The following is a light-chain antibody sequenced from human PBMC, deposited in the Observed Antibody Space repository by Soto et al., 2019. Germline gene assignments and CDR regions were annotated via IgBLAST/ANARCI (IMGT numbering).Light chain of an antibody. CDR2: LEGSGSY. Sequence: QPVLTQSSSASASLGSSVKLTCTLSSGHSSYIIAWHQQQPGKAPRYLMKLEGSGSYNKGSGVPDRFSGSSSGADRYLPISELQFEDEAGYCCETWDSNSGVFGGGTKLTVL. V-gene: IGLV4-60*02. J-gene: IGLJ3*02. CDR1: SGHSSYI. CDR3: ETWDSNSGV.